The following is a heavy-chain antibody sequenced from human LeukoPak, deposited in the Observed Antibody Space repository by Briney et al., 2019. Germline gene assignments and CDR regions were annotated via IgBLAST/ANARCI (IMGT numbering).Heavy chain of an antibody. J-gene: IGHJ4*02. D-gene: IGHD3-22*01. Sequence: GGSLRLSCAASGYTFSSYSINWVRQAPGKGLEWVSSISVGSNYIYYADSVRGRFSISRDDTRNSLYLQMDSLRGDDTAVYYCARLRRNSDRSGYYYYYDYWGQGTLVTVSS. V-gene: IGHV3-21*01. CDR2: ISVGSNYI. CDR1: GYTFSSYS. CDR3: ARLRRNSDRSGYYYYYDY.